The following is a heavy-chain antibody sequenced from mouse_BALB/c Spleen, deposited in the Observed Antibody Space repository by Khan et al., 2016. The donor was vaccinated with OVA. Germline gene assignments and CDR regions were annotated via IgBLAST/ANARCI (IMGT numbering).Heavy chain of an antibody. CDR1: GYSITSDYA. Sequence: EVQLQESGPGLVKPSQSLSLTCTVTGYSITSDYAWNWIRQFPGNKLEWMGYISYSGDTAYNPSLKSRISITRDTSKHQFFLQLNPVTTEDTAHYYCASMILYYYGSNCDVYYFDYWGQGTTLTVSS. V-gene: IGHV3-2*02. CDR3: ASMILYYYGSNCDVYYFDY. J-gene: IGHJ2*01. CDR2: ISYSGDT. D-gene: IGHD1-1*01.